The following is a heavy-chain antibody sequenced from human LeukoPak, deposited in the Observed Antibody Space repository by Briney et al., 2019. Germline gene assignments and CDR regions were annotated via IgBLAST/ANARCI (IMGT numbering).Heavy chain of an antibody. V-gene: IGHV4-34*01. D-gene: IGHD4/OR15-4a*01. CDR2: INHSGST. J-gene: IGHJ5*02. CDR3: AITRWCRSNWFDP. Sequence: KPSETLSLTCAVYGRSFSGYYWSWIRQPAGKGLEWIGEINHSGSTNYNPSLKSRVTISVDTSKNQFSLKLSSVTAADTALYYCAITRWCRSNWFDPWGQGTLVTVSS. CDR1: GRSFSGYY.